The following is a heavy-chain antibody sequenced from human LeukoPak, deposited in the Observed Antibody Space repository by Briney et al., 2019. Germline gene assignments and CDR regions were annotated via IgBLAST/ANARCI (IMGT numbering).Heavy chain of an antibody. Sequence: GSLRLSCAASGFTFSSYAMSWVRQAPGKGLEWVSAISGSGGSTYYADSVKGRFTISRDNSKNTLYLQMNSLRAEDTAVYYCAKDPGYDILTGYIPGLDYWGQGTLVTVSS. CDR1: GFTFSSYA. CDR3: AKDPGYDILTGYIPGLDY. CDR2: ISGSGGST. V-gene: IGHV3-23*01. J-gene: IGHJ4*02. D-gene: IGHD3-9*01.